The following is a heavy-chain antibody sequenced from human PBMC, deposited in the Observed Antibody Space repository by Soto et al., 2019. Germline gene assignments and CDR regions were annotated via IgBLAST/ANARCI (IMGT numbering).Heavy chain of an antibody. Sequence: GGSLRLSCAASGFTFSSYAMSWVRQAPGKGLEWVSAISGSGGSTYYADSVKGRFTISRDNSKNTLYLQMNSLRAEDTAVYYCAKDSIAAAGTIGYYGMDVWGQGTTVTVSS. D-gene: IGHD6-13*01. CDR3: AKDSIAAAGTIGYYGMDV. CDR2: ISGSGGST. CDR1: GFTFSSYA. J-gene: IGHJ6*02. V-gene: IGHV3-23*01.